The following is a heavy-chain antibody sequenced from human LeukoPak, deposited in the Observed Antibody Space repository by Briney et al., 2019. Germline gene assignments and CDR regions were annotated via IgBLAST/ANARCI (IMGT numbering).Heavy chain of an antibody. Sequence: GGSLRLSCAASGFTFSSYWMNWVRHAPGKGLVWVSRIASDGSSTTYADSVKGRFSISRDNAKNTLYLQMNSPRVEDTAVYYCARGRPHGNDYWGQGTLVTVSS. D-gene: IGHD4-23*01. J-gene: IGHJ4*02. CDR3: ARGRPHGNDY. CDR2: IASDGSST. CDR1: GFTFSSYW. V-gene: IGHV3-74*01.